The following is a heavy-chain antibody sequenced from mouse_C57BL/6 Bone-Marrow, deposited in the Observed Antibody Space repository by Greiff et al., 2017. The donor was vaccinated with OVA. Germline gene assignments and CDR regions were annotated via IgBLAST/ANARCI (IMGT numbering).Heavy chain of an antibody. CDR2: IDPSDRYT. V-gene: IGHV1-50*01. CDR1: GYTFTSYW. Sequence: QVQLQQPGAELVKPGASVKLSCKASGYTFTSYWMQWVKQRPGQGLEWIGEIDPSDRYTNYNQKFKGKATLTVDTASSTAYMQLSSLTSEDSAVYYCARGGNYVDWYFDVWGTGTTVTVSS. CDR3: ARGGNYVDWYFDV. D-gene: IGHD2-1*01. J-gene: IGHJ1*03.